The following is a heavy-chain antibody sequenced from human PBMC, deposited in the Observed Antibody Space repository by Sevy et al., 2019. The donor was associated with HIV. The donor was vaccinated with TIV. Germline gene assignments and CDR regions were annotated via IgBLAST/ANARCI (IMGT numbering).Heavy chain of an antibody. Sequence: SETLSLTCTVSGGSISSSSHYWGWIRQPPGKGLEWIGSIYYSGNTYYKPSLKSRVTISVDTSKNQFSLKLSFVTAADTAVYYCARQTTLWSCAGVHTFDIWGQGTMVTVSS. CDR2: IYYSGNT. CDR1: GGSISSSSHY. CDR3: ARQTTLWSCAGVHTFDI. V-gene: IGHV4-39*01. D-gene: IGHD3-10*01. J-gene: IGHJ3*02.